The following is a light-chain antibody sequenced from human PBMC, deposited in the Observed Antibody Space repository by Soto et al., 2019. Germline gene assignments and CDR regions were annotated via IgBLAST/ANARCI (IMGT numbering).Light chain of an antibody. CDR1: QSVSSY. J-gene: IGKJ4*01. CDR2: DAS. V-gene: IGKV3-11*01. CDR3: QQRST. Sequence: EIVLTQSPATLSLSPGERATLSCRASQSVSSYLAWYQQQPDQAPRLLIYDASIRATDIPARFSCSGSATDFTLTISSQEPEDYAVYYCQQRSTFGGGTKVEIK.